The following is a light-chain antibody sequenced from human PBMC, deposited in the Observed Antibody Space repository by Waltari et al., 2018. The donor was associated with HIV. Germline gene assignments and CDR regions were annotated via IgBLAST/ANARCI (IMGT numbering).Light chain of an antibody. CDR2: GAF. CDR3: QQYHNWPLT. Sequence: ETVMTQSPATLSVSPGERATLPCRAHQSVCSNLAWYQQKPGQAPRLLVYGAFTRATGIPARFSGSGSGTEFTLTISSLQSEDFAVYSCQQYHNWPLTFGGGTKVEIK. J-gene: IGKJ4*01. V-gene: IGKV3-15*01. CDR1: QSVCSN.